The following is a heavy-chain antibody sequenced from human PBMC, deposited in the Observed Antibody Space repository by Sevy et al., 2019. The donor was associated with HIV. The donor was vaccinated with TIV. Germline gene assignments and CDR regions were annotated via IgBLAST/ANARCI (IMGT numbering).Heavy chain of an antibody. CDR1: GFSFSTYS. V-gene: IGHV3-48*02. Sequence: GGSLRLSCAASGFSFSTYSMNWVRQAPGKGLEWVSYISTSSSTIYYADSAKGRFTISRDNAKRSLYLQMNSLRDEDTAVYYCARVAAVASTLYYFDFWGQGTLVTVSS. D-gene: IGHD6-19*01. J-gene: IGHJ4*02. CDR2: ISTSSSTI. CDR3: ARVAAVASTLYYFDF.